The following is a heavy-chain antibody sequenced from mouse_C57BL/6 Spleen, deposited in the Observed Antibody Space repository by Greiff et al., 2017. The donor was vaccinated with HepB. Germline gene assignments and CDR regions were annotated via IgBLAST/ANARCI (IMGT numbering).Heavy chain of an antibody. J-gene: IGHJ3*01. CDR2: IWSDGST. V-gene: IGHV2-6*03. D-gene: IGHD2-3*01. Sequence: VKLMESGPGLVAPSQSLSITCTVSGFSLTSYGVHWVRQPPGKGLEWLVVIWSDGSTTYNTALQSRLSISKDNSKSQVFLKMNSLQTDYTAMYYCARLDGYSPFAYWGQVTLVTVSA. CDR3: ARLDGYSPFAY. CDR1: GFSLTSYG.